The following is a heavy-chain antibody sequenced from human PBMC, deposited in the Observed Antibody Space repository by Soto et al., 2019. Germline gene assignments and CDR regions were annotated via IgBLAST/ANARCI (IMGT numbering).Heavy chain of an antibody. J-gene: IGHJ6*02. Sequence: QMQLVQSGAEVKRPGASVRVSCKSSGYTFTSFYIHWVRQAPGQGLEWMGIINPSGGITNFAQRFKGRVTMTRDMSTKTQYRELSRLKSDDTAVYYCASSPAFASSWYGIPPEPSHGRDVRCQWTTVTVS. D-gene: IGHD6-13*01. CDR1: GYTFTSFY. CDR3: ASSPAFASSWYGIPPEPSHGRDV. CDR2: INPSGGIT. V-gene: IGHV1-46*01.